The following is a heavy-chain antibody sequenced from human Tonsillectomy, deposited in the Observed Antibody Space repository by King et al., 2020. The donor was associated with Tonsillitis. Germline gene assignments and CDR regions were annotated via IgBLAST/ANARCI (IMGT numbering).Heavy chain of an antibody. CDR3: ARGRYCSGGSCYSHFDY. CDR2: INPYSGDT. V-gene: IGHV1-2*02. Sequence: QLVQSGAEVKKPGASVKVSCKASGYTFTGYYIHWVRQAPGQGLEWMGWINPYSGDTNYAQNFQGGVTMTRDTSICTAYMELSRLTSADTAVYYRARGRYCSGGSCYSHFDYWGQGTVVTVSS. J-gene: IGHJ4*02. D-gene: IGHD2-15*01. CDR1: GYTFTGYY.